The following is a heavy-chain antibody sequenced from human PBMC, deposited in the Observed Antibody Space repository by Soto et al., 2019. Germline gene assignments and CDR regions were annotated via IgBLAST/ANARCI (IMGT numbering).Heavy chain of an antibody. Sequence: LRLSCAASGFTFSLFAMSWVRQAPGKGLEWVSGISGSAGTTYYTDSLKGRFTISRDNSKNTLYLQMNSLRAEDTAVYYCANWGKSGSDYWGQGTLVTVSS. CDR3: ANWGKSGSDY. D-gene: IGHD3-16*01. J-gene: IGHJ4*02. V-gene: IGHV3-23*01. CDR1: GFTFSLFA. CDR2: ISGSAGTT.